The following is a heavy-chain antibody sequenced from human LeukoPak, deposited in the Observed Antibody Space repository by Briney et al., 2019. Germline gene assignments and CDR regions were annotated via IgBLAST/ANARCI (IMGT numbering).Heavy chain of an antibody. CDR1: GFTFSSNV. D-gene: IGHD2/OR15-2a*01. V-gene: IGHV3-23*01. J-gene: IGHJ4*02. CDR2: ISSSGSDT. CDR3: ARQGEGTTDY. Sequence: GGSLRLSCAASGFTFSSNVMSWVRQAPGKGLEWVSIISSSGSDTYYADSVKGRFTIARDNPQNTLYLQMNILRADDTAIYYCARQGEGTTDYWGQGTLVTVSS.